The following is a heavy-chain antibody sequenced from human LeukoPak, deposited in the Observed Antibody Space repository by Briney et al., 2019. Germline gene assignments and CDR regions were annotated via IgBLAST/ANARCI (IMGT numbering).Heavy chain of an antibody. J-gene: IGHJ5*02. V-gene: IGHV1-46*01. CDR1: GYTFTGYY. CDR3: AREDCSSTSCYESEGAWFDP. Sequence: GASVKVSCKASGYTFTGYYMHWVRQAPGQGLEWMGIINPSGGSTSYAQKFQGRVTMTRDTSTSTVYMELSSLRSEDTAVYYCAREDCSSTSCYESEGAWFDPWGQGTLVTVSS. CDR2: INPSGGST. D-gene: IGHD2-2*01.